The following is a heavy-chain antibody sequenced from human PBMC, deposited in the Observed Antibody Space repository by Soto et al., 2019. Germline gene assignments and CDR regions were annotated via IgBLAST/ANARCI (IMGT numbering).Heavy chain of an antibody. J-gene: IGHJ6*02. CDR1: GYSFTSYW. CDR2: IDPSDSYT. CDR3: ARLAIAALSGSYGMDV. D-gene: IGHD6-6*01. Sequence: GESLKISCKGSGYSFTSYWISWVRQMPGKGLEWMGRIDPSDSYTNYSPSFQGHVTISADKSISTAYLQWSSLKASDTAMYYCARLAIAALSGSYGMDVRGQGTTVTVSS. V-gene: IGHV5-10-1*01.